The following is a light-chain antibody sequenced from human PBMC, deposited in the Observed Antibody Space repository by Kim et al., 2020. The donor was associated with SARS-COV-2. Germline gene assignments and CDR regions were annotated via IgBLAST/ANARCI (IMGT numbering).Light chain of an antibody. CDR2: RKN. V-gene: IGLV10-54*01. CDR3: SAWDSGLSAWV. CDR1: SNNGGGNA. J-gene: IGLJ3*02. Sequence: RTSAIACTGNSNNGGGNAADRHQQRRGQPPKLLSYRKNNQPSGSSEGLSASRSGYTASLTITGLQPEGEADYYGSAWDSGLSAWVVGGGTQLSVL.